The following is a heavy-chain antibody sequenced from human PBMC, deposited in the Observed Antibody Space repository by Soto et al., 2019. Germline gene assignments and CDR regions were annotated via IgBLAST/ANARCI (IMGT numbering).Heavy chain of an antibody. CDR1: GFTFSSYW. J-gene: IGHJ3*02. Sequence: EVQLVESGGGLVQPGGSLRLSCAASGFTFSSYWLHWVRQAPGKGLVWVSRINNDGGTTSYADSVKGRFTISRDNAEKKLYLQINSLRAEDTAVYFCARGNAITRTQVTLNAFASWGQGKMVTVSS. CDR2: INNDGGTT. CDR3: ARGNAITRTQVTLNAFAS. V-gene: IGHV3-74*02. D-gene: IGHD3-10*01.